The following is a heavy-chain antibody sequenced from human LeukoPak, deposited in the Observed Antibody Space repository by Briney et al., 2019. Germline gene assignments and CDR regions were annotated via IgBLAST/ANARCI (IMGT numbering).Heavy chain of an antibody. CDR1: GGTFSNYG. V-gene: IGHV3-30*02. D-gene: IGHD1-14*01. J-gene: IGHJ4*02. Sequence: PGGSLRLFCGASGGTFSNYGMLWVRQAPGKGLEWVAFIRYDGNNKLYADSMKGRFTISRDNSKNTLYLHINSLRAEDTAVYYCVKDNPLDYWGQGTLVIVSS. CDR2: IRYDGNNK. CDR3: VKDNPLDY.